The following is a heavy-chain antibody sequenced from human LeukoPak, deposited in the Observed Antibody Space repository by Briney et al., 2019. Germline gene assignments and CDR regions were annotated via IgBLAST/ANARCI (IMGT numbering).Heavy chain of an antibody. J-gene: IGHJ6*03. Sequence: PGGSLRLSCAASGFNLRSYVMSWVRQAPGKGLEWVSSFSGSGDNTNYADSVRGRFTISRDNSKNTLYLQMNSLRADDTAVYSCAKDLAYDYPHYIDVWGKGTTVTVSS. V-gene: IGHV3-23*01. CDR1: GFNLRSYV. CDR2: FSGSGDNT. CDR3: AKDLAYDYPHYIDV. D-gene: IGHD5-12*01.